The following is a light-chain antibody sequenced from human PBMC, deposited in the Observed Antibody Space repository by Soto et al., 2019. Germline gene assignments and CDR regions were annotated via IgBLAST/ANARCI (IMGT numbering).Light chain of an antibody. CDR3: AAWDDSLNGLYV. CDR1: SSNIGSNT. J-gene: IGLJ1*01. CDR2: SSN. V-gene: IGLV1-44*01. Sequence: QSALTQPPSASGTPGQSVTISCSGSSSNIGSNTVDWYQQLPGTAPKLLIYSSNQRPSGVPDRFSGSKSGTSASLAISGLLSDDEADYFCAAWDDSLNGLYVFGTGTKVTVL.